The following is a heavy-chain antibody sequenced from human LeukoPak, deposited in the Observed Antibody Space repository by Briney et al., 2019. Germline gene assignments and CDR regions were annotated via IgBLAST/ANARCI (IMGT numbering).Heavy chain of an antibody. V-gene: IGHV4-39*07. CDR3: ARDRNDYGGNPGTFDI. J-gene: IGHJ3*02. CDR2: IYYSGST. Sequence: SETLSLTCTVSGVSISSSNSYWGWIRQPPGKGLEWIGSIYYSGSTYYNPSLKSRVTISVDTSKNQFSLKLSSVTAADTAVYYCARDRNDYGGNPGTFDIWGQGTMVTVSS. CDR1: GVSISSSNSY. D-gene: IGHD4-23*01.